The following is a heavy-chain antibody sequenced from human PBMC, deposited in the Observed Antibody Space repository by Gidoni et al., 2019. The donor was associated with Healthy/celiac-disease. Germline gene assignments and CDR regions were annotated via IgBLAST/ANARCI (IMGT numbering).Heavy chain of an antibody. Sequence: QVQLQQWGAGLLKPSETLSLTCAVYGGSFSGYYWSWIRQPPGKGLEWIGEINHSGSTNYNPSLKSRVTISVDTSKNQFSLKLSSVTAADTAVYYCARGSWVRGVIYYYYGMDVWGQGTTVTVSS. D-gene: IGHD3-10*01. V-gene: IGHV4-34*01. J-gene: IGHJ6*02. CDR2: INHSGST. CDR3: ARGSWVRGVIYYYYGMDV. CDR1: GGSFSGYY.